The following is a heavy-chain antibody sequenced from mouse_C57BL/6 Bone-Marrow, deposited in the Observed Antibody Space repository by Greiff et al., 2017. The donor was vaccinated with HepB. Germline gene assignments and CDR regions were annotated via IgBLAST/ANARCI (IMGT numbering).Heavy chain of an antibody. CDR3: ARGPYGNYFDY. Sequence: EVNVVESGGGLVQSGRSLRLSCATSGFTFSDFYMEWVRQAPGKGLEWIAASRNKANDYTTEYSASVKGRFIVSRDTSQSILYLQMNALRAEDTAIYYCARGPYGNYFDYWGQGTTLTVSS. CDR1: GFTFSDFY. CDR2: SRNKANDYTT. D-gene: IGHD2-1*01. J-gene: IGHJ2*01. V-gene: IGHV7-1*01.